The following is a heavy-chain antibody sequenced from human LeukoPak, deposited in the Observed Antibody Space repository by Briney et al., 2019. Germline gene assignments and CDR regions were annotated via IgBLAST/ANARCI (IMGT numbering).Heavy chain of an antibody. CDR1: GYMFTDYY. V-gene: IGHV1-2*02. J-gene: IGHJ4*02. CDR3: ARDPDDSSGYYPIDY. Sequence: ASVKVSCKASGYMFTDYYIHWVRQAPGQGLEWMGWIYPNSGGTNYAQKFQGRVTMTRDTSINTAYMELSSLRSDDTAVYYCARDPDDSSGYYPIDYWGQGTLVTVSS. D-gene: IGHD3-22*01. CDR2: IYPNSGGT.